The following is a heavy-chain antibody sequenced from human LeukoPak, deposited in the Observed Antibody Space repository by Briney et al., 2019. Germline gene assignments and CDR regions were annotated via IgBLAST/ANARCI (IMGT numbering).Heavy chain of an antibody. CDR2: ISSSGST. V-gene: IGHV4-4*07. Sequence: SETLSLTCTVSGGSFSTYYWSWIRQSAGKGLEWLGHISSSGSTTYNPSLKSRVTMPVDTSKNQFSLRLSSVTAADTAVYYCAREATIVGATIIWGQGTLVTVSS. CDR1: GGSFSTYY. CDR3: AREATIVGATII. J-gene: IGHJ4*02. D-gene: IGHD1-26*01.